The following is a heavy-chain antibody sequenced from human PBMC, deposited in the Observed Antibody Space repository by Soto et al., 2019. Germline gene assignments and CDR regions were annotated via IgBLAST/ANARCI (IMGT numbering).Heavy chain of an antibody. V-gene: IGHV3-20*04. CDR1: GFTFDDYG. D-gene: IGHD1-26*01. Sequence: EVQLVESGGGVVRPGGSLRLSCAASGFTFDDYGMSWVRQAPGKGLEWVAGINWNGGSTGYADSVKGRFTISRYNAKNSLYLQRNSPRAEDMALYYCARDRWELPPYYFDYWGQGTLVTVSS. CDR3: ARDRWELPPYYFDY. CDR2: INWNGGST. J-gene: IGHJ4*02.